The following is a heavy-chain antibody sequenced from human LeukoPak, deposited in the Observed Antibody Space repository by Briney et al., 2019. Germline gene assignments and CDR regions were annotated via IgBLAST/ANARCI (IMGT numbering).Heavy chain of an antibody. J-gene: IGHJ4*02. CDR1: GFSVSSYG. V-gene: IGHV3-23*01. D-gene: IGHD6-19*01. Sequence: GGSLRLSCAVSGFSVSSYGMSWVRQAPGKGLEWISAINLNGDTKYYADSVKGRFTISRDHSENTLYLYMNSLRTEDTAVYYCAQGYSSGWFPNWGQGSLVSVSS. CDR3: AQGYSSGWFPN. CDR2: INLNGDTK.